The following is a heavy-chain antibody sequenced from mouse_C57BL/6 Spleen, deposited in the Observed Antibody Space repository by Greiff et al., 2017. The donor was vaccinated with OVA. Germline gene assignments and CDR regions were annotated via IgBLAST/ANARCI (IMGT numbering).Heavy chain of an antibody. J-gene: IGHJ2*01. CDR3: ARGDYYGSSYVGDY. V-gene: IGHV1-76*01. D-gene: IGHD1-1*01. Sequence: LVESGAELVRPGASVKLSCKASGYTFTDYYINWVKQRPGQGLEWIARIYPGSGNTYYNEKFKGKATLTAEKSSSTAYMQLSSLTSEDSAVYFCARGDYYGSSYVGDYWGQGTTLTVSS. CDR1: GYTFTDYY. CDR2: IYPGSGNT.